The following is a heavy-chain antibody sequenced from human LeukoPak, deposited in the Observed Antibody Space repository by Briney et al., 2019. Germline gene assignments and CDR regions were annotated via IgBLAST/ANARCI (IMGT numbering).Heavy chain of an antibody. CDR1: GYSISSGYY. D-gene: IGHD4-17*01. V-gene: IGHV4-38-2*02. CDR3: ARGGIYGDYPTGVY. CDR2: IYHSGST. Sequence: SETLSLTCTVSGYSISSGYYWGWIRQPPGKGLEWIGSIYHSGSTYYNPSLKSRVTISVDTSKNQFSLKLSSVTAADTAVYYCARGGIYGDYPTGVYWGQGTLVTVSS. J-gene: IGHJ4*02.